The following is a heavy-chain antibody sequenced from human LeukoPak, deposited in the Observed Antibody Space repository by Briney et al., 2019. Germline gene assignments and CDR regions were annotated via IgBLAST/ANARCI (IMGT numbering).Heavy chain of an antibody. CDR2: INPNSGGT. J-gene: IGHJ6*02. Sequence: GASVKVSCKASGYTFTGYYMHWVRQAPGQGLEWMGRINPNSGGTNYAQKFQGRVTMTRDTSISTAYMELSRLRSDDTAVYYCARAIVVVPAAPRGVYYYYYGMDVWGQGTTVTVSS. D-gene: IGHD2-2*01. CDR3: ARAIVVVPAAPRGVYYYYYGMDV. V-gene: IGHV1-2*06. CDR1: GYTFTGYY.